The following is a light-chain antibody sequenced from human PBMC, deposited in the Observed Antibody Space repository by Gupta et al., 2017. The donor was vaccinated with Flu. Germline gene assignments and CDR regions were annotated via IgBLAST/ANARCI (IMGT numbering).Light chain of an antibody. CDR2: KAS. Sequence: SVGDRVTITCRASQSLTSWLAWYQQKPGKAPRLLISKASTLESGVPSRFIGSGSGTEFTLTISSLQPDDFATYYCQEYYTYSFGQGTKVEI. CDR3: QEYYTYS. J-gene: IGKJ1*01. CDR1: QSLTSW. V-gene: IGKV1-5*03.